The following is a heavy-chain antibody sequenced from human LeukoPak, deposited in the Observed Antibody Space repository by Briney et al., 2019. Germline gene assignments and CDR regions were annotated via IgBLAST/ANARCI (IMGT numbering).Heavy chain of an antibody. Sequence: GGSLRLSCAASGFTFSSYAMTWVRQAPGKGLEWVAVIWYDGSNKYYADSVKGRFTISRDNSKNTLYLQMNSLRAEDTAVYYCARAKVEMATIWVLYYFDYWGQGTLVTVSS. CDR1: GFTFSSYA. J-gene: IGHJ4*02. CDR2: IWYDGSNK. V-gene: IGHV3-33*08. CDR3: ARAKVEMATIWVLYYFDY. D-gene: IGHD5-24*01.